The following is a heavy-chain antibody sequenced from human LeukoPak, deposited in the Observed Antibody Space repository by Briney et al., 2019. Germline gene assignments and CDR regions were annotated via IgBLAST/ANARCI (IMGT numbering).Heavy chain of an antibody. CDR1: GFTFSSYS. J-gene: IGHJ4*02. V-gene: IGHV3-21*01. CDR2: ISSSSSYI. CDR3: AREGTSWGDY. Sequence: GGSLRLSCAASGFTFSSYSMNWVRQAPGKGLEWVSSISSSSSYIYYADSVKGRFTISRDNAKNSLYLQMDSLRAEDTAVYYCAREGTSWGDYWGQGTLVTVSS. D-gene: IGHD3-16*01.